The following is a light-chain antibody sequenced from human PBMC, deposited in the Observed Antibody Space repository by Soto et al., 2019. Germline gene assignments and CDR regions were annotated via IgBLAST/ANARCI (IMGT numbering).Light chain of an antibody. CDR2: GAS. V-gene: IGKV3-20*01. CDR1: QSVNSSY. CDR3: QQYGNSPQT. Sequence: EIVLTQSPGTLSLSPGERVTLSCRASQSVNSSYLAWYQHKPGQAPRLLIYGASTRATGIPDRFSGSGSGTDFTLTIARLEPGDFAVYYCQQYGNSPQTFGQGTRWTSN. J-gene: IGKJ1*01.